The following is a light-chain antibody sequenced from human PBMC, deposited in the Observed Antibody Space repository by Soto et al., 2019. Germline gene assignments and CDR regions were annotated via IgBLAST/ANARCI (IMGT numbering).Light chain of an antibody. CDR1: QSVGSS. CDR3: LQRGNWPPLT. CDR2: DAS. V-gene: IGKV3-11*01. J-gene: IGKJ4*01. Sequence: VLTQSPATLSLSPGQRATLSCRASQSVGSSLAWYQQKPGLPPRLLIYDASTRAIGIPARFSGGGSGTDFTLTISRLEPEDFAVYYCLQRGNWPPLTFGGGTKVEIK.